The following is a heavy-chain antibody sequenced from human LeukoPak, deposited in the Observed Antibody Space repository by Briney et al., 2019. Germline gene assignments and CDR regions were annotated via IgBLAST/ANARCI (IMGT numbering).Heavy chain of an antibody. Sequence: SETLSLTCNVSGVSITSSDYYWGWIRQPPGKGLEWIGSIYYSGSTYYNPSLKSRVTISVDTSKNQFSLKLSSVTAADTAVYYCARDNQVNKWELLRVIDYWGQGTLVTVSS. CDR1: GVSITSSDYY. V-gene: IGHV4-39*07. CDR2: IYYSGST. CDR3: ARDNQVNKWELLRVIDY. D-gene: IGHD1-26*01. J-gene: IGHJ4*02.